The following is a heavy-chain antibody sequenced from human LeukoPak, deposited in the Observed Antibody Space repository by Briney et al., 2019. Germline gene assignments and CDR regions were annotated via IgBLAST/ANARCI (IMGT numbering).Heavy chain of an antibody. J-gene: IGHJ4*02. CDR2: IKSKTDGGTT. V-gene: IGHV3-15*01. Sequence: GGSLRLSCAASGFTFSKAWMSWVRQAPGKGLEWIGRIKSKTDGGTTDYAAPVKGRFTISRDDSRNTLSLQMNSLKTEDTAVYYCTTITMIREHEDYWGQGTLVTVSS. CDR3: TTITMIREHEDY. D-gene: IGHD3-10*01. CDR1: GFTFSKAW.